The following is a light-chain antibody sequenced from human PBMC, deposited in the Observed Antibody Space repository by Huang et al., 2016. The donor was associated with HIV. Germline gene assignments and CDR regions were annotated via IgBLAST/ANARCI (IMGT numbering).Light chain of an antibody. J-gene: IGKJ3*01. CDR3: QQYGNLPFT. CDR1: QAISNY. V-gene: IGKV1-33*01. CDR2: DVS. Sequence: DIQMTQSPSSLSASTGDTVTITCQASQAISNYVNWYQQKPGKAPKFPIYDVSNLEAGVPSRFSGSGSGTRFTFTISGLQPEDVATYYCQQYGNLPFTFGPGTTVDLK.